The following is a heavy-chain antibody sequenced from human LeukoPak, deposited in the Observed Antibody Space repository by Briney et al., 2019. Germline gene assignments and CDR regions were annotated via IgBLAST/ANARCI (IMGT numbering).Heavy chain of an antibody. J-gene: IGHJ4*02. D-gene: IGHD5-18*01. V-gene: IGHV4-31*03. CDR3: ARDRMGYSYDN. CDR2: IYYSGST. Sequence: SQTLSLTCTVSGGSISSGGYHWSWIRQHPGKGLEWIGYIYYSGSTYYNPSLKSRVTISVDTSKNQFSLKLSSVTAADTAVYYCARDRMGYSYDNWGQGTLVTVSS. CDR1: GGSISSGGYH.